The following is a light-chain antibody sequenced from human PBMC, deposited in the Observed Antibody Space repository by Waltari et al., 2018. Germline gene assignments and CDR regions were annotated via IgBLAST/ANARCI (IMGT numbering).Light chain of an antibody. J-gene: IGLJ2*01. CDR2: DDG. V-gene: IGLV3-21*03. Sequence: SYVLTQPPSVSVAPGKTARITCGGENLGSTTVHWCQQKPGQAPVLVVYDDGDRPSGIPERFSGSNSGNTATLTISRVEAGDEADYYCQVWDSSSDHVVFGGGTKLTVL. CDR1: NLGSTT. CDR3: QVWDSSSDHVV.